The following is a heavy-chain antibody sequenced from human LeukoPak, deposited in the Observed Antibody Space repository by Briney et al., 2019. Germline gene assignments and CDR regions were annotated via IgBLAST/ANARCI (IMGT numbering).Heavy chain of an antibody. CDR2: VHSYTGDT. CDR3: AKARRISISGEVCPHWFET. D-gene: IGHD3-3*01. Sequence: ASVKVSCKTSGYIFMTYGISWVRQAPGQGLEWVGWVHSYTGDTKYAQKFRGGVTITADTATSTGYMELRSLTSDDTAIYYCAKARRISISGEVCPHWFETWGQGTLVTVSS. CDR1: GYIFMTYG. V-gene: IGHV1-18*01. J-gene: IGHJ5*02.